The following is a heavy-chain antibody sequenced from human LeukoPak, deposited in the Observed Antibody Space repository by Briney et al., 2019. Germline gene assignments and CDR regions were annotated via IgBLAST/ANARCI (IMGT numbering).Heavy chain of an antibody. CDR2: INPNSGGT. V-gene: IGHV1-2*02. Sequence: ASVKVSCKASGYTFTSYGISWVRQAPGQGLEWMGWINPNSGGTNYAQKFQGRVTMTRDTSISTAYMELSRLRSDDTAVYYCARGDIVVVPAAHDLDYWGQGTLVTVSS. CDR3: ARGDIVVVPAAHDLDY. J-gene: IGHJ4*02. D-gene: IGHD2-2*01. CDR1: GYTFTSYG.